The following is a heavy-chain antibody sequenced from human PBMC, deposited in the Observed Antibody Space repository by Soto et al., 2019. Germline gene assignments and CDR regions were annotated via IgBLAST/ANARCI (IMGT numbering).Heavy chain of an antibody. V-gene: IGHV3-53*01. CDR1: GFTVSSNY. D-gene: IGHD6-13*01. J-gene: IGHJ4*02. Sequence: GGSLKLSCAASGFTVSSNYMSWVRQAPGKGLEWVSVIYSGGSTYYADSVKGRFTISRDNSKNTLYLHMNSLRAEDTAVYYCASSQGGIAAAGTPFHYWGQGTLVTVSS. CDR3: ASSQGGIAAAGTPFHY. CDR2: IYSGGST.